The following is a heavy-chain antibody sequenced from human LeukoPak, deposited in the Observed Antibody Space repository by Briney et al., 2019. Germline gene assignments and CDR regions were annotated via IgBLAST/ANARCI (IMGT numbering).Heavy chain of an antibody. Sequence: PGGSLRLSCAASGFTFSSYWMSWVRQAPGKGLEWVAYIKQDGSEKYYVDSVKGRFTISRDNAKNSLYLQMNSLRAEDTAVYYCARDFDILTGYNYMDVWGKGTTVTVSS. J-gene: IGHJ6*03. CDR3: ARDFDILTGYNYMDV. CDR1: GFTFSSYW. CDR2: IKQDGSEK. D-gene: IGHD3-9*01. V-gene: IGHV3-7*01.